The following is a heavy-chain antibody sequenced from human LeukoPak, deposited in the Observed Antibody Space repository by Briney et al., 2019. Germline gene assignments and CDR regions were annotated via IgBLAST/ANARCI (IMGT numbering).Heavy chain of an antibody. J-gene: IGHJ4*02. CDR2: IYRSGRT. V-gene: IGHV4-38-2*02. D-gene: IGHD6-6*01. CDR3: ARDRGGGSSPIDY. CDR1: GYSISSDYY. Sequence: KPSETLSLTCAVSGYSISSDYYWGWIRQPPGRGLEWIVSIYRSGRTHYNPSLKSRVTISLDTSKNQFSLKVNSVTAADTAVYFCARDRGGGSSPIDYWGQGTLVTVSS.